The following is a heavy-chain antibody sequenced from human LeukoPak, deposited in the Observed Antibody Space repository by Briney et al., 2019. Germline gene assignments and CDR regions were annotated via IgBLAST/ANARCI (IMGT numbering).Heavy chain of an antibody. V-gene: IGHV4-34*01. Sequence: PSETLSLTCAVYGGSFSGYYWSWIRQPPGKGLEWIGEINHSGSTNYNPSLKSRVTISVDTSKNQFSLKLSSVTAADMAVYYCARVFLVWFDPWGQGTLVTVSS. CDR1: GGSFSGYY. CDR2: INHSGST. J-gene: IGHJ5*02. D-gene: IGHD3-3*01. CDR3: ARVFLVWFDP.